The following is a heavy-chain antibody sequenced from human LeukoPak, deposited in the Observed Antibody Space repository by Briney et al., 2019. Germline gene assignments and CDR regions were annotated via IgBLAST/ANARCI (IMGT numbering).Heavy chain of an antibody. D-gene: IGHD3-22*01. V-gene: IGHV1-8*01. Sequence: ASVKVSCKASGYTFNTYDINWVRQAPGQGLEWMGWMNPNSGNTGYAQKFQGRVTMTRNTSISTAYMELSSLRSEDTAVYYCATELNPDYYDSSEEAFSSAAFDIWGQGTMVTVSS. CDR2: MNPNSGNT. CDR3: ATELNPDYYDSSEEAFSSAAFDI. CDR1: GYTFNTYD. J-gene: IGHJ3*02.